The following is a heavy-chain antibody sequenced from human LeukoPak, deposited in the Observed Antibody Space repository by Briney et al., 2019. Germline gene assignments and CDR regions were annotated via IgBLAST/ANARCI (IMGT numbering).Heavy chain of an antibody. CDR3: ASAGTLSPGWFDP. CDR2: IYYSGST. Sequence: SETLSLTCTVSGGSISSYYWSWIRQPPGKGLEWIGYIYYSGSTNYNPSLKSRVTISVDTSKNQFSLKLSSVPAAGTAVEYCASAGTLSPGWFDPWGQGTLVTVSS. J-gene: IGHJ5*02. V-gene: IGHV4-59*01. D-gene: IGHD1-1*01. CDR1: GGSISSYY.